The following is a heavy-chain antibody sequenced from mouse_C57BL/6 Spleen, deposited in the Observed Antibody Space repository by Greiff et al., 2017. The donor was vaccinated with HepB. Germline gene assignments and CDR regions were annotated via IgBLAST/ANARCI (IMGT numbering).Heavy chain of an antibody. V-gene: IGHV1-82*01. CDR3: ARDWGYAMDY. CDR1: GYAFSSSW. CDR2: IYPGDGDT. J-gene: IGHJ4*01. Sequence: VNVVESGPELVKPGASVKISCKASGYAFSSSWMNWVKQRPGKGLEWIGRIYPGDGDTNYNGKFKGKATLTADKSSSTAYMQLSSLTSEDSAVYFCARDWGYAMDYWGQGTSVTVSS.